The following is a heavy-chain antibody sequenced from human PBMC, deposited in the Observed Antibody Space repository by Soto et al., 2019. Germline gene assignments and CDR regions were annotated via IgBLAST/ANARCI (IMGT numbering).Heavy chain of an antibody. J-gene: IGHJ4*02. D-gene: IGHD3-16*01. CDR3: AMKEYYAAGVYHFDH. Sequence: ASVKVSCKASGYSFTAYSIHWVRQAPGQRLEWMGWLNVVNSDTGYSQNLQGRVTVTRDTSASTVYIELGSLTSEDTAVYYCAMKEYYAAGVYHFDHWGQGTLVTVSS. CDR2: LNVVNSDT. V-gene: IGHV1-3*01. CDR1: GYSFTAYS.